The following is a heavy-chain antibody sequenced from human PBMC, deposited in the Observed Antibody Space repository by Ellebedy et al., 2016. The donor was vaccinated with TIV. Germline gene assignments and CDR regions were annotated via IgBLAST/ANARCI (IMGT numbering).Heavy chain of an antibody. V-gene: IGHV4-34*01. CDR1: GGPFSGYY. CDR2: INHSGST. J-gene: IGHJ4*02. Sequence: SETLSLXXAVYGGPFSGYYWSWIRQPPGKGLEWIGEINHSGSTNYNPSLKSRVTISVDTSKNQFSLKLSSVTAADTAVYYCARAAPYIDYWGQGTLVTVSS. CDR3: ARAAPYIDY.